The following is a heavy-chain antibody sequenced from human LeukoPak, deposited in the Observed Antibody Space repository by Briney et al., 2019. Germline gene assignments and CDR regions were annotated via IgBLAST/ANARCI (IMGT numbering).Heavy chain of an antibody. Sequence: SETLSLTCTVSGGSISSSSYYWGWIRQPPGKGLEWIGSIYYSGSTYYNPSLRSRVTISVDTSKNQFSLKLSSVTAADTAVYYCARLVKYYDILTGYYQHNFDYWGQGTLVTVSS. CDR2: IYYSGST. J-gene: IGHJ4*02. CDR3: ARLVKYYDILTGYYQHNFDY. D-gene: IGHD3-9*01. V-gene: IGHV4-39*01. CDR1: GGSISSSSYY.